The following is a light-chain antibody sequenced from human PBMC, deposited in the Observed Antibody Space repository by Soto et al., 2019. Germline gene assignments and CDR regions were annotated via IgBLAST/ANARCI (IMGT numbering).Light chain of an antibody. V-gene: IGLV2-11*01. CDR2: NVL. J-gene: IGLJ2*01. CDR3: SSYASSYTII. CDR1: SNDIGGYDY. Sequence: QSALTQPRSMSGSPGESVTISCTGTSNDIGGYDYVSWYQQYLGKAPKVIIYNVLKRPSGVPDRFSGSKSGNTAFLTISGLQADDEADYYCSSYASSYTIIFGGGTK.